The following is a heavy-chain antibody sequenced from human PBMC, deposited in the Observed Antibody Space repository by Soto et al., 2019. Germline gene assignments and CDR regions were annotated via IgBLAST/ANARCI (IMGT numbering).Heavy chain of an antibody. D-gene: IGHD5-12*01. CDR3: ARGGRDGYNLDAFDI. Sequence: ASVKGSCHASGYTCTSYYMHWVRQAPGQGLEWMGIINPSGGSTSYAQKFQGRVTMTRDTSTSTVYMELSSLRSEDTAVYYCARGGRDGYNLDAFDIWGQGTMVTVSS. V-gene: IGHV1-46*03. J-gene: IGHJ3*02. CDR1: GYTCTSYY. CDR2: INPSGGST.